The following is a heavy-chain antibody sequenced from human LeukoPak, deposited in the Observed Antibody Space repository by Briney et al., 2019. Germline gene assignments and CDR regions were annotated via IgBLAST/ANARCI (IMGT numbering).Heavy chain of an antibody. CDR1: GFTFSSYA. V-gene: IGHV3-30*04. Sequence: PGRSLRLSCAASGFTFSSYAMHWVRQAPGKGLEWVAVISYDGSNKYYADSLKGRFTISRDNSKNTLYLQMNSLRAEDTAVYYCAKDYATFEAFDIWGQGTMVTVSS. CDR2: ISYDGSNK. CDR3: AKDYATFEAFDI. D-gene: IGHD1-26*01. J-gene: IGHJ3*02.